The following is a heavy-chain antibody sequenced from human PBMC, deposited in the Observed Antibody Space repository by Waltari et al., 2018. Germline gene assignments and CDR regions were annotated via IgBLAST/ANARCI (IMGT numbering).Heavy chain of an antibody. D-gene: IGHD3-16*02. Sequence: QVQLQQWGAGLLKPSETLSLTCAVYGGSFSGYYWSWIRKPPGKGMEWNGEINHSGSTNYNPSLKSRVTISVDTSKNQFSLKLSSVTAADTAVYYCARGLIMITFGGVIVRVPFDYWGQGTLVTVSS. CDR1: GGSFSGYY. CDR2: INHSGST. CDR3: ARGLIMITFGGVIVRVPFDY. V-gene: IGHV4-34*01. J-gene: IGHJ4*02.